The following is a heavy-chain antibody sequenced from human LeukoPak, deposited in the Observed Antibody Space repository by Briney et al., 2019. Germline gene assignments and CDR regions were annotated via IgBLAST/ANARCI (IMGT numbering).Heavy chain of an antibody. V-gene: IGHV4-4*07. CDR1: GGSINSYY. Sequence: PSETLSLTCTVSGGSINSYYWSWIRQPAGKGLEWIGRIYTSESTHYNPSLKSQVSMSIDTSKNQFSLMLGSVTGADTGVYYCARGAYYFASGSWAQFHYWGQGTLVTVSS. CDR3: ARGAYYFASGSWAQFHY. CDR2: IYTSEST. D-gene: IGHD3-10*01. J-gene: IGHJ4*02.